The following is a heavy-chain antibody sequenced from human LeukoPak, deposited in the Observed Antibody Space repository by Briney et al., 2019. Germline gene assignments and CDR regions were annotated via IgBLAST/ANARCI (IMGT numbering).Heavy chain of an antibody. CDR1: GFTFSSYG. Sequence: PGRSLRLSFAASGFTFSSYGMHWVRQAPGKGLEWVAVTWYDGSNKYYADSVKGRFTISRDNSKNTLYLQMSSLRAEDTAVYYCARDRQWLVPNYYFDYWGQGTLVTVSS. CDR2: TWYDGSNK. V-gene: IGHV3-33*01. D-gene: IGHD6-19*01. J-gene: IGHJ4*02. CDR3: ARDRQWLVPNYYFDY.